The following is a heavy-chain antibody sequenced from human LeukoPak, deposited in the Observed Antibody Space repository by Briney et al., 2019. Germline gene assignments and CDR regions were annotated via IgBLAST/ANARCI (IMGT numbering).Heavy chain of an antibody. V-gene: IGHV4-4*07. CDR2: IYPSGNT. J-gene: IGHJ6*02. Sequence: SETLSLTCTVSGGSKRSYYWGWIRQPAGKGLEWIGRIYPSGNTYYNPSLQSRVTMSVDTSKNHLSLNLSSVTAADTAVYYCARVGYSGSDSVDYYHYFGMDVWGQGTSVTVSS. CDR1: GGSKRSYY. D-gene: IGHD5-12*01. CDR3: ARVGYSGSDSVDYYHYFGMDV.